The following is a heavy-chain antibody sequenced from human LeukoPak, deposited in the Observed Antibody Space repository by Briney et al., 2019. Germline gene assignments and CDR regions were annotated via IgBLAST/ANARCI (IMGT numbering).Heavy chain of an antibody. CDR1: GGSFNGYY. Sequence: SETLSLTCAVSGGSFNGYYWSWIRQPPGKGLEWIGEINHSGSTNYNPSLKSRVTISVDTSKNQFSLKLSSVTAADTAVYYCASHYDSSGYYYAYWGQGTLVTVSS. D-gene: IGHD3-22*01. J-gene: IGHJ4*02. V-gene: IGHV4-34*01. CDR3: ASHYDSSGYYYAY. CDR2: INHSGST.